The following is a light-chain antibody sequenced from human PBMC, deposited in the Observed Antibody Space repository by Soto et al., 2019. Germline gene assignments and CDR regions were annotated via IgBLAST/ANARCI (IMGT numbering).Light chain of an antibody. CDR3: QQYSSYPWT. J-gene: IGKJ1*01. V-gene: IGKV1-5*03. CDR2: KAS. CDR1: QSINSW. Sequence: DIQMTQSPSTLPASVGDRVTITCRASQSINSWLAWYQQKPGKAPKLLIYKASNLESGVPSRFSGSGSGTEFTLTISSLQPDDFATYYCQQYSSYPWTFGQGTKVEI.